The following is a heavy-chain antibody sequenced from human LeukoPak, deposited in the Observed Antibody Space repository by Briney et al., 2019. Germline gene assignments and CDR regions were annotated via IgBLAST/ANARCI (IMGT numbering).Heavy chain of an antibody. J-gene: IGHJ4*02. Sequence: SETLSLTCTVSGGSISSYYWSWIRQPPGKGLEWIGYIYYSGSTNYNPSLKSRVTISVDTSKNQFSLKLSSVTAADTAVYYCASDRAGYWGQGTLVTVSS. V-gene: IGHV4-59*08. CDR1: GGSISSYY. CDR2: IYYSGST. CDR3: ASDRAGY. D-gene: IGHD3-10*01.